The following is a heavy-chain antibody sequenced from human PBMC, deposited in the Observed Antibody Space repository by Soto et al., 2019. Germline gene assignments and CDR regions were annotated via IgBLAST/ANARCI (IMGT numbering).Heavy chain of an antibody. V-gene: IGHV4-34*01. Sequence: SETLSLTCAVYGGSFSDYYWGWIRQSPGKGLEWIGRITINGNTQKNPSFKSRVTMSIDTSRNHFSLNLQSATAADTALYYCARETGENWTYEAHWGPGTLVTVSS. CDR1: GGSFSDYY. D-gene: IGHD1-7*01. CDR2: ITINGNT. J-gene: IGHJ1*01. CDR3: ARETGENWTYEAH.